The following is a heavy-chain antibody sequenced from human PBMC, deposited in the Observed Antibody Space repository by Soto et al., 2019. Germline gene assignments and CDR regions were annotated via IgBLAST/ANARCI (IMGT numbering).Heavy chain of an antibody. V-gene: IGHV3-23*01. J-gene: IGHJ4*02. CDR2: VGDDDFRT. CDR3: ATKFRSYFDH. Sequence: HPGGSLRLSCVASGFTFSTFAMTWVRQTPGKGLEWVATVGDDDFRTNVADSVKGRFIISRDNSKDTLSLEMSSLRVEDTGIYYCATKFRSYFDHWGQGVRVTVSS. CDR1: GFTFSTFA.